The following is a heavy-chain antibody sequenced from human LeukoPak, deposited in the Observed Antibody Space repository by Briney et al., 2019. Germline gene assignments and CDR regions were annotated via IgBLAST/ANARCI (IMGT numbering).Heavy chain of an antibody. V-gene: IGHV3-30*04. Sequence: PGGSLRLSCAASGFTFSYYAMHWARQAPGKGLEWVAVISYDGTNKYYADSVKGRFTISRDSSKSTLYLQMNSLTAEDTGVYYCARPQSFYSYYGMDVWGQGTTVTVSS. CDR1: GFTFSYYA. J-gene: IGHJ6*02. CDR3: ARPQSFYSYYGMDV. CDR2: ISYDGTNK.